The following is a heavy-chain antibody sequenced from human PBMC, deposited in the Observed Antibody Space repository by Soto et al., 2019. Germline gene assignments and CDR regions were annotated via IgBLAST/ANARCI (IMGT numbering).Heavy chain of an antibody. J-gene: IGHJ6*02. CDR3: AREGLVLVPTTVISDYYYYAMDV. Sequence: QVQLVQSGAEVKKPGSSVKVSCKASGDTFSTYTITWMRQAPGQGLEWMGGIIPRTATSKYAQKFQGRVTTTADESTSTVSLERSTLRPEAPAVNYCAREGLVLVPTTVISDYYYYAMDVWGQGTTVTVSS. CDR1: GDTFSTYT. V-gene: IGHV1-69*12. CDR2: IIPRTATS. D-gene: IGHD3-16*02.